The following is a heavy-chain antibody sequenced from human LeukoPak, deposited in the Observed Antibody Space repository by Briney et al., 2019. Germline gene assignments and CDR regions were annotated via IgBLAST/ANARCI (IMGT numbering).Heavy chain of an antibody. CDR3: ARGVGVGIVVVVADTLDAFDI. CDR1: GGSFSGYY. V-gene: IGHV4-34*01. CDR2: INHSGST. J-gene: IGHJ3*02. D-gene: IGHD2-15*01. Sequence: SETLFLTCAVYGGSFSGYYWSWIRQPPGKGLEWIGEINHSGSTNYNPSLKSRVTISVDTSKNQFSLKLSSVTAADTAVYYCARGVGVGIVVVVADTLDAFDIWGQGTMVTVSS.